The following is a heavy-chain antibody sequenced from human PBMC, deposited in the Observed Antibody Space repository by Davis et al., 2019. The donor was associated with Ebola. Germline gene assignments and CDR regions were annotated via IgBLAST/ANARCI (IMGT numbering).Heavy chain of an antibody. CDR1: GGSISNYY. Sequence: MPSETLSPTCTISGGSISNYYWTWIRQPPGKGLEWIGNIYYTGGTHSSPSLKSRVTFFIDTSKDEFSLKLTSVTAADTAVYYCARDHGGGRMDVWGQGTTVTVSS. CDR2: IYYTGGT. J-gene: IGHJ6*02. D-gene: IGHD3-16*01. V-gene: IGHV4-59*01. CDR3: ARDHGGGRMDV.